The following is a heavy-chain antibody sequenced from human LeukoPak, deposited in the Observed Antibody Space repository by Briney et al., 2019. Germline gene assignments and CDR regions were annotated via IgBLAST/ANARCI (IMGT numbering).Heavy chain of an antibody. J-gene: IGHJ4*02. CDR2: IYYSGST. CDR1: GGSISSSSYY. V-gene: IGHV4-39*07. Sequence: SETLSLTCTVSGGSISSSSYYWGWIRQPPGKGLGWIGSIYYSGSTYYNPSLKSRVTISVDTSKNQFSLKLSSVTAADTAVYYCARDEYGDYVFDYWGQGTLVTVSS. CDR3: ARDEYGDYVFDY. D-gene: IGHD4-17*01.